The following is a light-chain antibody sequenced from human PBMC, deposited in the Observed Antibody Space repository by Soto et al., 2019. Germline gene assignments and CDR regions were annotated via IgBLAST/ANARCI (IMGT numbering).Light chain of an antibody. V-gene: IGKV1-5*03. Sequence: DIQMTQSPSTLSASLGDRVTITCRASQNINSWLAWYQQKPGKAPKLLIHKASSLQSGVPSRFSGSGSGTEFTLTISSLDPDDFATYYCQQYNSYSYTFGQGTRLEIK. J-gene: IGKJ5*01. CDR2: KAS. CDR1: QNINSW. CDR3: QQYNSYSYT.